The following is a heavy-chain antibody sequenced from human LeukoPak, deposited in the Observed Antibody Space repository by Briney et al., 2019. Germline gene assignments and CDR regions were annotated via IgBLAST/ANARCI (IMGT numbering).Heavy chain of an antibody. CDR3: ARDGNYYDSSGYYYFDY. J-gene: IGHJ4*02. D-gene: IGHD3-22*01. CDR2: INPSGDST. CDR1: GYTFTSYY. V-gene: IGHV1-46*01. Sequence: ASVRVSCKASGYTFTSYYMHWVRQAPGQGLEWMGIINPSGDSTRYAQKFQGRVTMTRDTSTSTVYMELSSLRSEDTAVYYCARDGNYYDSSGYYYFDYWGQGTLVTVSS.